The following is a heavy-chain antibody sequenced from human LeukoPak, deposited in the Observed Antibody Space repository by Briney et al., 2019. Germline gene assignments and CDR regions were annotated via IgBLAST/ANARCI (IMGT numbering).Heavy chain of an antibody. D-gene: IGHD6-13*01. CDR1: GGSISSGSYY. J-gene: IGHJ4*02. CDR3: ASGVGAAAGEF. V-gene: IGHV4-61*02. Sequence: PSQTLSLTCTVSGGSISSGSYYWSWIRQPAGKGLEWIGRIYTSGSTNYNPSLKSRVTISVDTSKNQFSLKLSSVTAADTAVYYCASGVGAAAGEFWGQRTLVTVSS. CDR2: IYTSGST.